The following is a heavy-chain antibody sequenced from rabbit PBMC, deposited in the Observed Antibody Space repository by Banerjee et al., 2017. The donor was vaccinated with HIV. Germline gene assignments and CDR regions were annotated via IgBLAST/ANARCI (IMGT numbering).Heavy chain of an antibody. CDR1: GFSFSNNYV. CDR2: IYTGDGTT. J-gene: IGHJ4*01. CDR3: ARDLAGVIGWNFGL. V-gene: IGHV1S43*01. D-gene: IGHD4-1*01. Sequence: QQQLEESGGDLVKPEGSLTLTCTASGFSFSNNYVMCWVRQAPGKGLEWIGCIYTGDGTTYYASWVNGRFTISRSTSLNTVDLKMTSLTVADTATYFCARDLAGVIGWNFGLWGPGTLVTVS.